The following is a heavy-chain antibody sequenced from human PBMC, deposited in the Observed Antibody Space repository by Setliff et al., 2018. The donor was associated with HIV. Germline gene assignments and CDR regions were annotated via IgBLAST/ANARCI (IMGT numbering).Heavy chain of an antibody. D-gene: IGHD3-22*01. CDR1: GGSITSSNW. J-gene: IGHJ4*02. Sequence: SETLSLTCAVSGGSITSSNWWSWVRQPPGKGLEWIGHIYTSGGTNYSPSLRSRVTISVDTSKNQFSLKLSSITAADTAVYFCARAADYYDSSGYWAPPRYFDYWGQGTLVTVSS. CDR2: IYTSGGT. CDR3: ARAADYYDSSGYWAPPRYFDY. V-gene: IGHV4-4*02.